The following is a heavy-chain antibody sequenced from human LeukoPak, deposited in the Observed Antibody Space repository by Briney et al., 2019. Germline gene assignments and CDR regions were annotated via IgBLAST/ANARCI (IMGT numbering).Heavy chain of an antibody. D-gene: IGHD3-22*01. CDR3: ARRRYDSSGYGLPGLFDY. CDR1: GGPISSYY. J-gene: IGHJ4*02. CDR2: IYYSGST. Sequence: SETLSLTCTVSGGPISSYYWSWIRQPPGKGLEWIGYIYYSGSTNYNPSLKSRVTISVDTSKNQFSLKLSSVTAADTAVYYCARRRYDSSGYGLPGLFDYWGQGTLVTVSS. V-gene: IGHV4-59*01.